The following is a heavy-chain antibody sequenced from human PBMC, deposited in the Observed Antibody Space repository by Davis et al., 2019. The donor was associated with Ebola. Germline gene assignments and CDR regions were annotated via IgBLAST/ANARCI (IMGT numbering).Heavy chain of an antibody. J-gene: IGHJ3*02. CDR2: IYPGDSDT. Sequence: GESLKISCKGSGYNFITYWIGWVRQMPGKGLEWMGIIYPGDSDTRYSPSFQGQVTISADKSISTAYLQWSSLKASDTAMYYCARSIAARRGDAFDIWGQGTMVTVSS. D-gene: IGHD6-6*01. CDR3: ARSIAARRGDAFDI. V-gene: IGHV5-51*01. CDR1: GYNFITYW.